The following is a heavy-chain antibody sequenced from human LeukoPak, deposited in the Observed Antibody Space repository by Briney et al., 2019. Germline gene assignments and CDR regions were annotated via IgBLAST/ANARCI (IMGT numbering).Heavy chain of an antibody. CDR2: ISSSSSTI. J-gene: IGHJ6*02. CDR1: GFTFNSYS. CDR3: ARWKKAMVRYYYYGMDV. V-gene: IGHV3-48*04. Sequence: GGSLRLSCAASGFTFNSYSMNWVRQAPGKGLEWVSYISSSSSTIYYADSVKGRFTISRDNAKNSLYLQMNSLRAEDTAVYYCARWKKAMVRYYYYGMDVGSQGTTVTVSS. D-gene: IGHD5-18*01.